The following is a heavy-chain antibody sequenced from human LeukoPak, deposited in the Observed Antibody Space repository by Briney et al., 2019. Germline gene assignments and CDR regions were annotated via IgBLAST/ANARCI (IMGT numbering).Heavy chain of an antibody. CDR1: GFTFSNAW. J-gene: IGHJ4*02. D-gene: IGHD1-7*01. CDR2: IKSKTDGGTT. Sequence: GGSLRLSCAASGFTFSNAWMSWDRQAPGKGLEWVGRIKSKTDGGTTDYAAPVKGRFTISRDNSKNSLYLQMNSLRTEDTALYYCAKDISNWNSRHFDYWGQGTLVTVSS. CDR3: AKDISNWNSRHFDY. V-gene: IGHV3-15*05.